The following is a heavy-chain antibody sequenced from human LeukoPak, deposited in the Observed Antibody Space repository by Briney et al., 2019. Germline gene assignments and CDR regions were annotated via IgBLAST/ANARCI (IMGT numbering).Heavy chain of an antibody. CDR2: ISSSSSYI. D-gene: IGHD6-13*01. V-gene: IGHV3-21*01. J-gene: IGHJ4*02. Sequence: GGSLRLSCAASGFTFSSYSMNWVRQAPGKGLEWVSSISSSSSYIYYADSVKGRFTISRDNAKNSLYLQMNSLRAEDTAVYYCARDSVPGSWEFDFWGQGTLVTVSS. CDR3: ARDSVPGSWEFDF. CDR1: GFTFSSYS.